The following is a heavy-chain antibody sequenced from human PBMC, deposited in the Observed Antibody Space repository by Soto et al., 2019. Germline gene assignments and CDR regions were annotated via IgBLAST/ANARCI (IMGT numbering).Heavy chain of an antibody. J-gene: IGHJ6*02. CDR3: ARDKRITIFGVVIEGDPTDYYGMDV. CDR2: IYYSGST. D-gene: IGHD3-3*01. Sequence: SETLSLTCTVSGCSISSSSYYWGWIRQPPGKGLEWIGSIYYSGSTYYNPSLKSRVTISVDTSKNQFSLKLSSVTAADTAVYYCARDKRITIFGVVIEGDPTDYYGMDVWGQGTTVT. CDR1: GCSISSSSYY. V-gene: IGHV4-39*02.